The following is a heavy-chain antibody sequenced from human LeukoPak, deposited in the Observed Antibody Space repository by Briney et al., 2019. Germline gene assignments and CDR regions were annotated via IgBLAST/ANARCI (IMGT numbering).Heavy chain of an antibody. CDR2: ISITGST. V-gene: IGHV4-4*07. Sequence: PSDTLSLTCAVSGGSITTHYWSWIRQPAGKGLEWIGCISITGSTNYNPSLKSRVTMSIDTSRNQFSLNLSSVTAADTAVYYCAREVEMATQFDYWDQGTLVTVSS. D-gene: IGHD5-24*01. CDR1: GGSITTHY. J-gene: IGHJ4*02. CDR3: AREVEMATQFDY.